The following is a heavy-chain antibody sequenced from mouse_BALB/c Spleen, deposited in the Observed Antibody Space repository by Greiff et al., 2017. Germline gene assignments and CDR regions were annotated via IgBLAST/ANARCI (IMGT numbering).Heavy chain of an antibody. CDR1: GYTFTSYY. CDR2: INPSNGGT. J-gene: IGHJ3*01. D-gene: IGHD2-1*01. CDR3: ARGYGNYFAY. V-gene: IGHV1S81*02. Sequence: VQLQESGAELVKPGASVKLSCKASGYTFTSYYMYWVKQRPGQGLEWIGEINPSNGGTNFNEKFKSKATLTVDKSSSTAYMQLSSLTSEDSAVYYCARGYGNYFAYWGQGTLVTVSA.